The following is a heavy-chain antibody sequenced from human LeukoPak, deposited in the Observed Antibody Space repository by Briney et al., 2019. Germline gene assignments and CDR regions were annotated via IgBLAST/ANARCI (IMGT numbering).Heavy chain of an antibody. D-gene: IGHD3-10*01. CDR2: ISSSSNYI. V-gene: IGHV3-21*01. CDR3: ARDFRQFDFDTMGNDAFDI. J-gene: IGHJ3*02. Sequence: KAGGSLRLSCAASGFTFSTYSMNWVRQAPGKGLEWVSFISSSSNYIYYADSMKGRFTISRDNAKNSLFLQMNSLRAEDTAVYYCARDFRQFDFDTMGNDAFDIWGQGTMVTVSS. CDR1: GFTFSTYS.